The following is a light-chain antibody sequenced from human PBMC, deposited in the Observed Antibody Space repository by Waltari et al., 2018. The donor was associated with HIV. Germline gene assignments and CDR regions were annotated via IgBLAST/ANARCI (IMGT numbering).Light chain of an antibody. CDR3: NSYTTSSTLHVV. CDR1: SRDVGGYNY. CDR2: DVS. Sequence: QSALSQPASVSGSPGQSITISCTGTSRDVGGYNYVPWSQHHPGKAPKLMIYDVSNRPSGVSNRFSGSKSGNTASLTISGLQAQDEADYYCNSYTTSSTLHVVFGGGTKLTVL. V-gene: IGLV2-14*03. J-gene: IGLJ2*01.